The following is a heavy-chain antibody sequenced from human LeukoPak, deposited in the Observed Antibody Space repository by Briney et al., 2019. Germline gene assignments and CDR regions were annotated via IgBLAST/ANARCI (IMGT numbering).Heavy chain of an antibody. Sequence: SETLSLTCTVSGGSISSSSYYWGWIRQPPGKGLEWIGYIYYSGSTNYNPSLKSRVTISVDTSKNQFSLKLSSVTAADTAVYYCARSPEALLLYFDYWGQGALVTVSS. D-gene: IGHD1-14*01. CDR1: GGSISSSSYY. CDR2: IYYSGST. CDR3: ARSPEALLLYFDY. J-gene: IGHJ4*02. V-gene: IGHV4-61*05.